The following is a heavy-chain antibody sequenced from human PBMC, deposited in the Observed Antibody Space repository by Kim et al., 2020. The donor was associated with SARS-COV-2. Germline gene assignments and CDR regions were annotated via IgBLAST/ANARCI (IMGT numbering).Heavy chain of an antibody. CDR2: IRSNANSYAT. D-gene: IGHD1-1*01. Sequence: GGSLRLSCAASGFTFSGSAMHWVRQAPGKGLEWVGLIRSNANSYATAYAASVKGRFTISRDDTKTKAYMKLHSLKNADTAVYSSNRVSGTTLVSWYYFD. CDR1: GFTFSGSA. V-gene: IGHV3-73*01. J-gene: IGHJ3*02. CDR3: NRVSGTTLVSWYYFD.